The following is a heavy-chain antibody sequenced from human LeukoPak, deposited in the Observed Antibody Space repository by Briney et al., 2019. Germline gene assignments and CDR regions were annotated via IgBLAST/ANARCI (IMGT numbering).Heavy chain of an antibody. J-gene: IGHJ5*02. CDR1: GYTFSSYA. CDR3: ARDLRSAVGAATGDR. D-gene: IGHD1-26*01. V-gene: IGHV1-3*04. Sequence: ASVKVSCKTSGYTFSSYAVHWVRQAPGQRLEWMGWINTGNGDTKYSQKFQGRVSFTRDTSARTAYMELSSLRSEDTAVYYCARDLRSAVGAATGDRWGQGTLVTVSS. CDR2: INTGNGDT.